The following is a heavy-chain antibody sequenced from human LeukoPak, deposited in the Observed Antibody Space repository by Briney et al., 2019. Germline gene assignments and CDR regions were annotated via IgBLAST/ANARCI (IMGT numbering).Heavy chain of an antibody. V-gene: IGHV3-30*02. CDR1: GFTFSSYG. Sequence: GGSLRLSCAASGFTFSSYGMHWVRQAPGKGLEWVAFIRYDGSNKYYADSVKGRFTISRDNSKNTLYLQMNSLRAEDTAVYYCASDFRRYDDYTDYWGQGTLVTVSS. D-gene: IGHD2-21*02. J-gene: IGHJ4*02. CDR2: IRYDGSNK. CDR3: ASDFRRYDDYTDY.